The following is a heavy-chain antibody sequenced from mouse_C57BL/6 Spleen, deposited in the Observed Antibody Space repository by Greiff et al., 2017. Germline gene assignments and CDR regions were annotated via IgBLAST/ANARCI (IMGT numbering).Heavy chain of an antibody. CDR1: GFNIKDDY. CDR3: TTKGLVYFDY. J-gene: IGHJ2*01. Sequence: VQLQQSGAELARPGASVKLSCTASGFNIKDDYMHWVKQRPEQGLEWIGWIYPENGDTEYASKFQGKATITADTSSNTAYLQLSSLTSEDTAVYYCTTKGLVYFDYWGQGTTLTVSS. D-gene: IGHD3-3*01. CDR2: IYPENGDT. V-gene: IGHV14-4*01.